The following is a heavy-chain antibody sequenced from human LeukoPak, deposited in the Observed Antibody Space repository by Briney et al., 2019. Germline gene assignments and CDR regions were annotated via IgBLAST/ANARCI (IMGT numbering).Heavy chain of an antibody. D-gene: IGHD3-10*01. V-gene: IGHV4-59*01. CDR3: ARDSDYYGSGSFYYGMDV. CDR2: IYYSGST. Sequence: SETLSLTCTVSGGSISSYYWSWIRQPPGKGLEWIGYIYYSGSTNYNPSLKSRVTISVDTSKNQFSLKLSSVTAADTAVYYCARDSDYYGSGSFYYGMDVWGQGTTVTVSS. CDR1: GGSISSYY. J-gene: IGHJ6*02.